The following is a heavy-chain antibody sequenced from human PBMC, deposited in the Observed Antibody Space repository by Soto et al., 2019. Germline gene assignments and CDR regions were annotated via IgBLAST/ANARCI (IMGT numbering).Heavy chain of an antibody. D-gene: IGHD4-17*01. Sequence: QVKLVQAWAEVKKPWSSVKVSCKASGGSFSNYSISWGRQAPGQGLEWMGGIIPIFGTSNYAQKFQGRVTITADKSTNTAYMELSSLRSEDTAVYYWAITDGDYVVGAGDIWGHGTMVTVSS. CDR1: GGSFSNYS. J-gene: IGHJ3*02. CDR3: AITDGDYVVGAGDI. V-gene: IGHV1-69*06. CDR2: IIPIFGTS.